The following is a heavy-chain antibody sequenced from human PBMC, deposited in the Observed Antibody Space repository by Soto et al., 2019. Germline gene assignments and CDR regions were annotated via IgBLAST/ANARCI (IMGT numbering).Heavy chain of an antibody. CDR1: GFTFSSYG. Sequence: GGSLRLSCAASGFTFSSYGMHWVRQAPGKGLEWVAVISYDGSIKYYADSVKGRFTISRDNSKNTLYLQMNSLRAEDTAVYYCAKGLITGTTGLGYWGQGTLVTVSS. CDR2: ISYDGSIK. V-gene: IGHV3-30*18. J-gene: IGHJ4*02. D-gene: IGHD1-20*01. CDR3: AKGLITGTTGLGY.